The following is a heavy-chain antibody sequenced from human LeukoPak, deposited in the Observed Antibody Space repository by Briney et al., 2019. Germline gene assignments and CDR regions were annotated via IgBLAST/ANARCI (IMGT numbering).Heavy chain of an antibody. CDR3: ARAQSSSWFDYYYYYYMDV. J-gene: IGHJ6*03. Sequence: ASVKVSCKASGYIFTSYGISWVRQAPGQGPEWMGWISAYNGNTNYAQKLQGRVTMTTDTSTSTAYMELRSLRSDDTAVYYCARAQSSSWFDYYYYYYMDVWAKGPRSPSP. CDR1: GYIFTSYG. V-gene: IGHV1-18*01. CDR2: ISAYNGNT. D-gene: IGHD6-13*01.